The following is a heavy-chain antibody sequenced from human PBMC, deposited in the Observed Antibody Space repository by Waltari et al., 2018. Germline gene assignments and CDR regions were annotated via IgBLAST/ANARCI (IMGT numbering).Heavy chain of an antibody. J-gene: IGHJ2*01. D-gene: IGHD2-8*01. CDR2: INAGNGNT. CDR3: ARDLNANWYFDL. CDR1: GYTFTSYA. Sequence: QVQLVQSGAEVKKPGASVKVSCKASGYTFTSYAMHWVRQAPGQRLEWRGWINAGNGNTKYSQKFQGRVTITRDTSASTAYMELSSLRSEDTAVYYCARDLNANWYFDLWGRGTLVTVSS. V-gene: IGHV1-3*01.